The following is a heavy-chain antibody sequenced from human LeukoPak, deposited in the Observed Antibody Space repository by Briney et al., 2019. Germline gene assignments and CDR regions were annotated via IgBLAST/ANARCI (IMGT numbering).Heavy chain of an antibody. Sequence: GGSLRLSCAASGFTFSSYAMHWVREAPGKGLEWVAVISYDGSNKYYADSVKGRFTISRDNSKNTLYLQMNSLRAEDTAVYYCAKGAVRYFTDWGQGTLVTVSS. CDR1: GFTFSSYA. V-gene: IGHV3-30*04. J-gene: IGHJ4*02. CDR2: ISYDGSNK. D-gene: IGHD3-9*01. CDR3: AKGAVRYFTD.